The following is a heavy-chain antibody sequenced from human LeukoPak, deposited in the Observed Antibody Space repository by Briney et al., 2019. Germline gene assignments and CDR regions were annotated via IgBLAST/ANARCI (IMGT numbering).Heavy chain of an antibody. D-gene: IGHD3-3*01. V-gene: IGHV4-59*01. CDR2: IYYSGST. CDR3: ASSYSDFWSGYWGYYYGMDV. CDR1: GGSINSYY. Sequence: SETLSLTCTVSGGSINSYYWSWIRQHPVPGLEWIGYIYYSGSTNYNPSLKSRVTISVDTSKNQFSLKLSSVTAADTAVYYCASSYSDFWSGYWGYYYGMDVWGQGTTVTVSS. J-gene: IGHJ6*02.